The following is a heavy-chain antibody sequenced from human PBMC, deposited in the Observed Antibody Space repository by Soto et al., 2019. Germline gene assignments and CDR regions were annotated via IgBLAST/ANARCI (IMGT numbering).Heavy chain of an antibody. CDR2: IYYSGST. CDR1: GGSISNYY. V-gene: IGHV4-59*08. D-gene: IGHD6-6*01. CDR3: ARSHIVPRLLMYPYDY. Sequence: SETLSLTCTVSGGSISNYYWTWIRQPPGKRLEWIGYIYYSGSTNYNPSLKSRVTISVDTSKNQFSLKLSSVTAADTAVYYCARSHIVPRLLMYPYDYWGQGTLVTVSS. J-gene: IGHJ4*02.